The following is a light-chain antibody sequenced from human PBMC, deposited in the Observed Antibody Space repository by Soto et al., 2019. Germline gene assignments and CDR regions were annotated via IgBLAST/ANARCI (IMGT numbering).Light chain of an antibody. CDR3: CSYAGSYTLYV. CDR2: DVS. CDR1: GSDVGGYNY. J-gene: IGLJ1*01. V-gene: IGLV2-11*01. Sequence: QSALTQPRSVSGSPGQSVTISCTGTGSDVGGYNYVSWYQQHPGKAPKLMIYDVSKRPSGVPDRFSGSKSGNTASLTISRLQAEDEADYYCCSYAGSYTLYVFGTGTKVTVL.